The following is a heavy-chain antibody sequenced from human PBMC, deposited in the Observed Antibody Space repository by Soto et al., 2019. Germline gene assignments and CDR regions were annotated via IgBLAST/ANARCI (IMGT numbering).Heavy chain of an antibody. Sequence: SETLPLTGAVSGYFISSGYYWDWIRQPPGKGLEWIASIHHSGKTYYNSSLKSRVTISVDTSKNLLYLRLGSVTAADTAVYYCASDLWGRVDYCGQGFLVTVSS. CDR1: GYFISSGYY. D-gene: IGHD3-10*01. J-gene: IGHJ4*02. V-gene: IGHV4-38-2*01. CDR3: ASDLWGRVDY. CDR2: IHHSGKT.